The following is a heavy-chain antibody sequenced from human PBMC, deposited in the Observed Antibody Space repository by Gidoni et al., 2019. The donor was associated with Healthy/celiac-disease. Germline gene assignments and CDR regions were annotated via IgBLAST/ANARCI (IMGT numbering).Heavy chain of an antibody. CDR2: ISWNSGSI. V-gene: IGHV3-9*01. CDR3: AKDFGYSSSWYYFDY. D-gene: IGHD6-13*01. Sequence: EVQLVESGGGLVQPGRSLRLSCAASGFTFDDYAMHWVRQAPGKGLEWVSGISWNSGSIGYADSVKGRFTISRDNAKNSLYLQMNSLRAEDTALYYCAKDFGYSSSWYYFDYWGQGTLVTVSS. CDR1: GFTFDDYA. J-gene: IGHJ4*02.